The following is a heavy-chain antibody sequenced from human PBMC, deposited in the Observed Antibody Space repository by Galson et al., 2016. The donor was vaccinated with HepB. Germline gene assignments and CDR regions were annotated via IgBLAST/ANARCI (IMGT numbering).Heavy chain of an antibody. V-gene: IGHV1-18*04. D-gene: IGHD2-15*01. CDR1: GYTFTTNG. CDR2: ISAHNGDT. CDR3: ARVGGILGNRYEAFDI. Sequence: QSGAEVKKPGASVKVSCRTSGYTFTTNGISWVRQAPGQGLEWMGWISAHNGDTNSAQNLQGRVTLTTDTSTRTAYMELSRLTSEDTAVYYCARVGGILGNRYEAFDIWGQGTLVTVSS. J-gene: IGHJ3*02.